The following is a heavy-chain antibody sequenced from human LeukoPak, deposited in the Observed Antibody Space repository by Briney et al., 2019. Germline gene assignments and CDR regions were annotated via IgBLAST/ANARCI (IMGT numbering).Heavy chain of an antibody. CDR2: IYSGGST. CDR1: GVTVSSNY. D-gene: IGHD3-22*01. V-gene: IGHV3-53*01. CDR3: ARGDSSGYSKVFDY. Sequence: PGGSLRLSCVASGVTVSSNYMSWVRQAPGKGLEWVSVIYSGGSTFYADSVKGRFTISRDNSKNTLYLQMNSMRAEDTAVYYCARGDSSGYSKVFDYWGQGTLVTVSS. J-gene: IGHJ4*02.